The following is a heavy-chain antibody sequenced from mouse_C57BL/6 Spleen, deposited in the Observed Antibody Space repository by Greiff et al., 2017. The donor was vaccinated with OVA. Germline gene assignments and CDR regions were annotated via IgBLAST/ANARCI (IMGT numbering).Heavy chain of an antibody. CDR3: ARNYYGSEGAMDY. Sequence: VHLVESGPGLVQPSQSLSITCTVSGFSLTSYGVHWVRQSPGKGLAWLGVIWSGGSTDYNAAFISRLSISKDNSKSQVFFKMNSLQADDTAIYYCARNYYGSEGAMDYWGKGTSVTVSS. D-gene: IGHD1-1*01. CDR2: IWSGGST. J-gene: IGHJ4*01. V-gene: IGHV2-2*01. CDR1: GFSLTSYG.